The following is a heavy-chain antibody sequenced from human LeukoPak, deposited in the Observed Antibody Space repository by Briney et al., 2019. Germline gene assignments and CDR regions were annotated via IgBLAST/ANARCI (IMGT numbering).Heavy chain of an antibody. CDR3: AKDRGRYSSSWYYFDY. CDR2: ISWNSGSI. D-gene: IGHD6-13*01. Sequence: PGGSLRLSRAASGFTFDDYAMHWDRQAPGKGLEWVSGISWNSGSIGYADSVKGRFTISRDNAKNSLYLQMNSLRAEDTALYYCAKDRGRYSSSWYYFDYWGQGTLVTVSS. V-gene: IGHV3-9*01. J-gene: IGHJ4*02. CDR1: GFTFDDYA.